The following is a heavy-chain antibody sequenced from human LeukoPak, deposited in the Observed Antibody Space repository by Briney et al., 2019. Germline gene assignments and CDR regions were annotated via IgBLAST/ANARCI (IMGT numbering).Heavy chain of an antibody. D-gene: IGHD2-15*01. CDR1: GGSFSGYY. CDR3: ARDLGYCSGGSCFNAFDI. J-gene: IGHJ3*02. Sequence: SETLSLTCAVYGGSFSGYYWSWIRQPPGKGLEWIGEINHSGSTNYNPSLKSRVTISVDTSKNQFSLKLSSVTAADTAVYYCARDLGYCSGGSCFNAFDIWGQGTMVTVSS. V-gene: IGHV4-34*01. CDR2: INHSGST.